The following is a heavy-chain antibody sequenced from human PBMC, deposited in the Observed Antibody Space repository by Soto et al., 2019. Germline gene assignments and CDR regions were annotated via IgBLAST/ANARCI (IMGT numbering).Heavy chain of an antibody. CDR2: VYYSGRT. CDR1: GGSISSNLYY. Sequence: QLQLQESGPGLVKPSETLSLTCTVSGGSISSNLYYWGWVRQPPGKGLEWIGAVYYSGRTWYNPSLNSRVIISVDPLRNQFSLNLRSVTASDTAVYYCARQTGGFGYYFDYWGQGALVTVSS. D-gene: IGHD3-16*01. CDR3: ARQTGGFGYYFDY. V-gene: IGHV4-39*01. J-gene: IGHJ4*02.